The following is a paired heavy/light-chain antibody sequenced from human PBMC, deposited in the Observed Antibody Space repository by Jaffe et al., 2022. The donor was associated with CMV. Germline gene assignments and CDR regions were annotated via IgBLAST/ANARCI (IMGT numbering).Light chain of an antibody. Sequence: DIQMTQSPSAISASVGDRVTITCRASQGLSNYLAWFQQKPGKVPKRLIYSASSLQSGVPSRFSGSGSGTEFTLTISSLQPEDFATYYCLQHETYPWTFGQGTKVDIK. CDR1: QGLSNY. J-gene: IGKJ1*01. V-gene: IGKV1-17*03. CDR2: SAS. CDR3: LQHETYPWT.
Heavy chain of an antibody. CDR1: GFTFSSYA. Sequence: EVQLVESGGGLVKSGGSLRLSCIASGFTFSSYAMTWVRQAPGKGLEWVSSIRSNNNDIYYTDSVKGRFAISRDNAKNTLYLQMNRLTADDTAVYFCARGYDFWSDALDVWGQGTMLTVSS. CDR3: ARGYDFWSDALDV. J-gene: IGHJ3*01. CDR2: IRSNNNDI. V-gene: IGHV3-21*01. D-gene: IGHD3-3*01.